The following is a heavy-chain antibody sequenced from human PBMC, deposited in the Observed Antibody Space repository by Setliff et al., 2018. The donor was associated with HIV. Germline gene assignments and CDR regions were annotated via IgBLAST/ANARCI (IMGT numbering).Heavy chain of an antibody. CDR1: GFTFSTYT. J-gene: IGHJ3*01. V-gene: IGHV3-21*01. Sequence: RLSCAASGFTFSTYTMNWVRQAPGKGLEWVSSITRTSDYIYYADSVKGQFTISRDNAKNSLYVQMTSLRAEDTAVYYCARGYDFWSGGDPLGDAFDVWGQGTMVTVSS. CDR3: ARGYDFWSGGDPLGDAFDV. CDR2: ITRTSDYI. D-gene: IGHD3-3*01.